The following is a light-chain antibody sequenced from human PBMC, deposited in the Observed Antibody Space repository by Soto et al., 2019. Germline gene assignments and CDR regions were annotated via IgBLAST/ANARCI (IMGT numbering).Light chain of an antibody. CDR1: QSVSNNY. J-gene: IGKJ1*01. CDR2: GAS. Sequence: EIVLTQSPGTLSLSPVERATLSCRASQSVSNNYLAWYQQKPGQAPRLLIYGASSRATGIPDRFSGSGSGPDFTLTISRLEPEDFAVYFCQHYGSSRTFGQGTKVDIK. CDR3: QHYGSSRT. V-gene: IGKV3-20*01.